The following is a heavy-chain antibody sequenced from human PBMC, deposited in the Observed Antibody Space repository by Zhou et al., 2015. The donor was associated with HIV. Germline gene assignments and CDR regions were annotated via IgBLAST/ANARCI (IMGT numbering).Heavy chain of an antibody. V-gene: IGHV1-18*04. D-gene: IGHD3-22*01. J-gene: IGHJ4*02. CDR2: IYNGDT. CDR3: ARDDSSGYHSFDY. Sequence: QVQLVQSGAEVKKPGASMKVSCKASGYPFRSYGLTWVRQVPGQGLEWMGWIYNGDTNYAQKFQGRVTMTTDTSTSTGYMELRSLRSDDTATYFXARDDSSGYHSFDYWGQGTLVTVSS. CDR1: GYPFRSYG.